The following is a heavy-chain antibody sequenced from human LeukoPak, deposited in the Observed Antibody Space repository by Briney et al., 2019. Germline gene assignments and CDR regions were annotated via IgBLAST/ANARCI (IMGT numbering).Heavy chain of an antibody. D-gene: IGHD6-19*01. V-gene: IGHV3-30*18. CDR2: ISYDGSNK. J-gene: IGHJ4*02. Sequence: SGGSLRLSCAASGFTFSSYVIHWVRQAPGKGLEWVAVISYDGSNKYYVDSVKGRFTISRDNSKNTLYLQMNSLRDEDTAVYYCAKDRGEQWLVTSFDYWGQGTLVTVSS. CDR3: AKDRGEQWLVTSFDY. CDR1: GFTFSSYV.